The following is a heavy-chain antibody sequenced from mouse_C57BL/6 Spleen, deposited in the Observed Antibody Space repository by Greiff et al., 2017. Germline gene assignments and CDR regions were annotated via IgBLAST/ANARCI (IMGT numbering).Heavy chain of an antibody. CDR2: IDPSDSYT. Sequence: QVQLQQPGAELVKPGASVKLSCKASGYTFTSYWMQWVKQRPGQGLEWIGEIDPSDSYTNYNQKFKGKATLTVDTSSSTAYMQLSSLTSEDSAVYYCARYNGAGTFDYWGKGTTLTVAS. CDR3: ARYNGAGTFDY. V-gene: IGHV1-50*01. CDR1: GYTFTSYW. D-gene: IGHD4-1*01. J-gene: IGHJ2*01.